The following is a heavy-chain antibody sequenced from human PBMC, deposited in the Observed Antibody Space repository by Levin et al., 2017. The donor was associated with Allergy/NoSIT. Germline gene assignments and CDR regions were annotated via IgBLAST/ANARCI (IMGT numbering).Heavy chain of an antibody. J-gene: IGHJ6*02. CDR1: GGSISSGGYY. CDR2: IYYSGST. V-gene: IGHV4-31*03. Sequence: SETLSLTCTVSGGSISSGGYYWSWIRQHPGTGLEWIGYIYYSGSTYYNPSLKSRVTISVDTSKNQFSLKLSSVTAADTAVYYCARDADVFYGMDVWGQGTTVTVSS. CDR3: ARDADVFYGMDV.